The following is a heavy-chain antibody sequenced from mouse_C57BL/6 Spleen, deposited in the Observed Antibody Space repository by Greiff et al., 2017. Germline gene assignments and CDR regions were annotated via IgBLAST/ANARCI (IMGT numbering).Heavy chain of an antibody. CDR3: ARVYGNDYFDY. CDR1: GYTFTSYW. Sequence: QVQLQQPGAELVRPGTSVKLSCTASGYTFTSYWMHWVKQRPGQGLEWIGVIDPSDSYTNYNQRFKGKATSTVDTSSSPAYMQLSSLTSEDSAVYYCARVYGNDYFDYWGQGTTLTVSS. CDR2: IDPSDSYT. D-gene: IGHD2-1*01. V-gene: IGHV1-59*01. J-gene: IGHJ2*01.